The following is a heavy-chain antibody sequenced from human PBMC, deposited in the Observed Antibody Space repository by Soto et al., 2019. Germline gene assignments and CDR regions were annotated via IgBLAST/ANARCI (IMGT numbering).Heavy chain of an antibody. CDR3: ARSLSTSPDY. V-gene: IGHV3-74*01. CDR1: GFTFSSYW. CDR2: INSDGSYT. Sequence: EVQLVESGGGLVQPGGSLRLSCAASGFTFSSYWMHWVRQAPGKGLVWVSRINSDGSYTGYADSVKGRFTISRDNAKSTLYLQMNILRVEDTAVYYCARSLSTSPDYWGQGTLVTVSS. J-gene: IGHJ4*02. D-gene: IGHD2-2*01.